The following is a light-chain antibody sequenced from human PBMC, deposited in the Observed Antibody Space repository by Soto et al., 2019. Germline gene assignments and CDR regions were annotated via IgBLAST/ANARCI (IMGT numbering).Light chain of an antibody. CDR2: DAS. CDR1: QDSTKY. V-gene: IGKV1-9*01. Sequence: IQLTQSPSSLSASVGDRVTITCRASQDSTKYLAWYQQKPGKAPNLLIYDASTLHSGVPSRFSGSGSGTDFTLTVSGLQPDDFATYYCQHYNSYSEAFGQGTKV. J-gene: IGKJ1*01. CDR3: QHYNSYSEA.